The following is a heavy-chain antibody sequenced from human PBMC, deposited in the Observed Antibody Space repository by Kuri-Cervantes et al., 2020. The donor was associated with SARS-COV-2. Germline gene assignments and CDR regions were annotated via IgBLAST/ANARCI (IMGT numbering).Heavy chain of an antibody. J-gene: IGHJ3*02. CDR3: AKDISQGITIPADAFDI. V-gene: IGHV3-30*04. Sequence: GESLKISCAASGFTFSSYAMHWVRQAPGKGLEWVAVISYDGSNKYYAGSVKGRFTISRDNSKNTLYLQMNSLRAEDTAVYYCAKDISQGITIPADAFDIWGQGTMVTVSS. CDR1: GFTFSSYA. D-gene: IGHD3-3*01. CDR2: ISYDGSNK.